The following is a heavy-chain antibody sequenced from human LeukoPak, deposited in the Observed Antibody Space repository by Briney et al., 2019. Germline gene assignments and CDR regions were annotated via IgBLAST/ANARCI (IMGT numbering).Heavy chain of an antibody. J-gene: IGHJ4*02. CDR1: GGSISSGGYS. Sequence: SQTLSLTCAVSGGSISSGGYSWSWTRQPPGKGLEWIGYIYHSGSTYYNPSLKSRVTISVDRSKNQFSLKLSSVTAADTAVYYCASTSIAAAGTRPFDYWGQGTLVTVSS. V-gene: IGHV4-30-2*01. CDR2: IYHSGST. D-gene: IGHD6-13*01. CDR3: ASTSIAAAGTRPFDY.